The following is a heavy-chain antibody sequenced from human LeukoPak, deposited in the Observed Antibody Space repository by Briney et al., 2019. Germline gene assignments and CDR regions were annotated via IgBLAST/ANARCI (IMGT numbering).Heavy chain of an antibody. V-gene: IGHV4-39*01. Sequence: PSETLSLTCTVSDDSISSTSYYWGWIRQPPGKGLEWIGSIYYSGSTYYNPSLKSRVTISVDTSKNQFSLKLSSVTAADTAVYYCARQVVGATTWILRNPFDYWGQGTLVTVSS. CDR2: IYYSGST. CDR3: ARQVVGATTWILRNPFDY. CDR1: DDSISSTSYY. J-gene: IGHJ4*02. D-gene: IGHD1-26*01.